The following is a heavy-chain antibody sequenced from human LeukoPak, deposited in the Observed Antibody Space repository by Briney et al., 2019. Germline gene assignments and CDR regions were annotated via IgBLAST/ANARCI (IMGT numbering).Heavy chain of an antibody. Sequence: ASVKVSCKASGYTFTSYGISWVRQAPGQGLEWMGWISAYNGNTNYAQKLQGRVTMTTDTSTSTAYMELSSLRSEDTAVYYCARKGPAAYDYYYMDVWGKGTTVTVSS. CDR1: GYTFTSYG. J-gene: IGHJ6*03. CDR3: ARKGPAAYDYYYMDV. D-gene: IGHD2-2*01. V-gene: IGHV1-18*01. CDR2: ISAYNGNT.